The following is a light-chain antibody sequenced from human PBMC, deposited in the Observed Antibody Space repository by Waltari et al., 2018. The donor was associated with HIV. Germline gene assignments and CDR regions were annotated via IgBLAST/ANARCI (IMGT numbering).Light chain of an antibody. CDR2: EGI. V-gene: IGLV2-23*01. CDR3: CSYAGSSNWV. Sequence: QSALTQPASVSGSPGQSITISCTGSSSDVGSYNLVSWYQQHPGKAPKLMIYEGINRPSVISNRFSGFKSGITASLTISGLQAEDEADYYCCSYAGSSNWVFGGGTKLTVL. J-gene: IGLJ3*02. CDR1: SSDVGSYNL.